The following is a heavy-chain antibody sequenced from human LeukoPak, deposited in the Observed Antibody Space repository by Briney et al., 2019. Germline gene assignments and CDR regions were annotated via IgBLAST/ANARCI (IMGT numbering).Heavy chain of an antibody. V-gene: IGHV3-74*01. CDR1: GFTFSSSW. D-gene: IGHD3-3*01. CDR3: ARDDFWSGSHDAFDI. J-gene: IGHJ3*02. CDR2: INSDGSST. Sequence: GGSLRLSCAASGFTFSSSWMHWVRQAPGKGLVWVSRINSDGSSTSYADFVKGRFTISRDNAKNSLYLQMNSLRAEDTAVYYCARDDFWSGSHDAFDIWGQGTMVTVSS.